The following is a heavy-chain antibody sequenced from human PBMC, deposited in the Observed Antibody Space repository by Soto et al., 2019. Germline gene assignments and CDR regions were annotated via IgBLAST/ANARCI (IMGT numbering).Heavy chain of an antibody. Sequence: GGSLRLSCAASGFTFSSYAMSWVRQAPGKGLEWVSAISGSGGSTYYADSVKGRFTISRDNHKNTLYLQMNSLRAEDTAVYYCAKTEEVTNYYYYYGMDVWGQGTTVTVSS. CDR1: GFTFSSYA. D-gene: IGHD4-4*01. J-gene: IGHJ6*02. CDR3: AKTEEVTNYYYYYGMDV. V-gene: IGHV3-23*01. CDR2: ISGSGGST.